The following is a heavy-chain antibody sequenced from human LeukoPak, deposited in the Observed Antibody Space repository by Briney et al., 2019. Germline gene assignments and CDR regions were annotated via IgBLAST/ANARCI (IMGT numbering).Heavy chain of an antibody. V-gene: IGHV4-39*01. CDR3: ARRDSRVNDY. Sequence: SETLSLTCTVSGGSISSSSYYWGWIRQPPGKGLEWIGSIYYSGSTYYNPSLKSRVTISVDTSKNQFSLKLSSVTAADTAAYYCARRDSRVNDYWGQGTLVTVSS. CDR1: GGSISSSSYY. D-gene: IGHD3-22*01. CDR2: IYYSGST. J-gene: IGHJ4*02.